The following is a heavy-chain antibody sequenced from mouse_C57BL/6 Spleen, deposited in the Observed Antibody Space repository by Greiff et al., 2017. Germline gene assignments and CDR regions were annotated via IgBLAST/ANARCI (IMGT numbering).Heavy chain of an antibody. CDR1: GFTFSDAW. CDR2: IRNKANNHAT. Sequence: EVMLVESGGGLVQPGGSMKLSCAASGFTFSDAWMDWVRQSPEKGLEWVAEIRNKANNHATYYAESVKGRFTISRDDSKSSVYLQMNSLRAEDTGMYYCTHYGSSYVGYFDVWGTGTTVTVSS. V-gene: IGHV6-6*01. CDR3: THYGSSYVGYFDV. D-gene: IGHD1-1*01. J-gene: IGHJ1*03.